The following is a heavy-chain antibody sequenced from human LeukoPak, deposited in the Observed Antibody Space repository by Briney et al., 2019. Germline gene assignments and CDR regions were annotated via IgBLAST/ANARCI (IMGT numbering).Heavy chain of an antibody. V-gene: IGHV4-39*01. D-gene: IGHD3-16*01. J-gene: IGHJ6*02. Sequence: KTSETLSLTCTVSGGSISSSSYYWGWVRQSRGTWREWGGSIYDSGSTYYKPSLPSRVTISVDTPNNQFSLKLSSLTAADTAVYYCPRHTYASYYYGMDVWGQGTTVTVSS. CDR1: GGSISSSSYY. CDR3: PRHTYASYYYGMDV. CDR2: IYDSGST.